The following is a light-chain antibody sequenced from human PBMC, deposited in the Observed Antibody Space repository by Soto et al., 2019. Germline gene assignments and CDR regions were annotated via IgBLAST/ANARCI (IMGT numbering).Light chain of an antibody. CDR2: GAS. Sequence: EIVLTQSPGTLSFSPGERATLSCRASQSVSSSYLAWYQQKPGQAPRLLIYGASSRATGIPDRFSGSGSGTDFTLTISRLEPEDFAVYYWQQYGSSPRFTFGPGTKVDIK. CDR3: QQYGSSPRFT. CDR1: QSVSSSY. V-gene: IGKV3-20*01. J-gene: IGKJ3*01.